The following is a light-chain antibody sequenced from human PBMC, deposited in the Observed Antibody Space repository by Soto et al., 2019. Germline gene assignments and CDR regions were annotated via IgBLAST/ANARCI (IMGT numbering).Light chain of an antibody. Sequence: EIVLTQSPVILSLSPWERATLSCRATKTVTSSYFAWYQQRPGQAPRLLIYGTSSRATGIPDRFSGSGSGTEFTLTISSLQSEDFAVYYCQQYNNWWTFGQGTKVDIK. CDR3: QQYNNWWT. J-gene: IGKJ1*01. CDR1: KTVTSSY. V-gene: IGKV3D-7*01. CDR2: GTS.